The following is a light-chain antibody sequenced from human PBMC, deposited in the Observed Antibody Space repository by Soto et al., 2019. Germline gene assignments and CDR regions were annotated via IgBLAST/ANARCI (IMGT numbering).Light chain of an antibody. CDR1: SSDLGSYNF. CDR3: SSYTSSSTLV. J-gene: IGLJ1*01. CDR2: EVN. Sequence: QSAPSQPASVSGSPGQSITISCTGTSSDLGSYNFVSWYQHQPGKAPKLIIYEVNNRPSGISNRFSGSKSGNTASLTISGLQAEDEADFYCSSYTSSSTLVFGTGTKLTVL. V-gene: IGLV2-14*01.